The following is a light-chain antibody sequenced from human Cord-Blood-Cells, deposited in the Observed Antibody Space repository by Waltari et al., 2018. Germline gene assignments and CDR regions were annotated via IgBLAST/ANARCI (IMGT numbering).Light chain of an antibody. J-gene: IGKJ1*01. V-gene: IGKV1-39*01. CDR3: QQSYSTTWT. CDR2: AAS. CDR1: HSISSL. Sequence: DIQMTQYPSSLSASVADRVTITCRASHSISSLLNWYQQKPGKAPKLLIYAASSLKSGVPSRFSGSGSGTDFTLTISSLQPEDFATYYCQQSYSTTWTFGQGTKVEIK.